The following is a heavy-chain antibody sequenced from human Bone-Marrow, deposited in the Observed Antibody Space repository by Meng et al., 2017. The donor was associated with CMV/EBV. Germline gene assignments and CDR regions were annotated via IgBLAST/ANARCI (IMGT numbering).Heavy chain of an antibody. CDR3: ARDQRLRGSYENPLFDY. Sequence: SQTLSLTCAASGFTFDDYGMSWVRQAPGKGLEWIGSIYYSGSTYYNPSLKSRVTISVDTSKNQFSLKLSSVTAADTAVYYCARDQRLRGSYENPLFDYWGQGTLVTVSS. D-gene: IGHD1-26*01. CDR1: GFTFDDYG. V-gene: IGHV4-39*07. J-gene: IGHJ4*02. CDR2: IYYSGST.